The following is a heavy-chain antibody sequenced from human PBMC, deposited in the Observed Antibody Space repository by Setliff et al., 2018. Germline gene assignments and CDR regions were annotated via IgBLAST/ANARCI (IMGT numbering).Heavy chain of an antibody. CDR3: ARTCSGSGCYAGLES. V-gene: IGHV3-33*08. CDR2: IWDDGGNK. J-gene: IGHJ4*02. CDR1: GFTFSNYR. Sequence: PGGSLRLSCAASGFTFSNYRMHWVRQAPGKGLEWVAVIWDDGGNKYHADSVKGRFTISRDNSKNTLYLQMNSLRPEETAVYYCARTCSGSGCYAGLESWGQGTPVTSPQ. D-gene: IGHD2-15*01.